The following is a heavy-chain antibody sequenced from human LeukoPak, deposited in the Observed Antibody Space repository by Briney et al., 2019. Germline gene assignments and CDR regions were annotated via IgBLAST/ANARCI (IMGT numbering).Heavy chain of an antibody. CDR3: ARPAAGRIAVAVFDY. V-gene: IGHV1-69*05. Sequence: GSSVKVSCKASGGTFISYAISWVRQAPGQGLEWMGGIIPIFGTANYAQKFQGRVTITTDESTSTAYMELSSLRSEDTAVYYCARPAAGRIAVAVFDYWGQGTLVTVSS. D-gene: IGHD6-19*01. CDR2: IIPIFGTA. CDR1: GGTFISYA. J-gene: IGHJ4*02.